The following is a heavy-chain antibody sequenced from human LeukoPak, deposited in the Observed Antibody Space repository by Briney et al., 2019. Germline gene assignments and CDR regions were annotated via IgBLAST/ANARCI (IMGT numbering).Heavy chain of an antibody. V-gene: IGHV3-66*02. J-gene: IGHJ5*01. CDR3: ARDGGFGGPGGDNWFDS. D-gene: IGHD3-16*01. CDR2: IYSDGGT. CDR1: GFTVSAKY. Sequence: GGSLRLSCTASGFTVSAKYMSWVRQGPGKGLDWISSIYSDGGTNYADSVKGRFTISRDNSKNTLYLQMNSLRPEDTAVYYCARDGGFGGPGGDNWFDSWGQGALVTVSS.